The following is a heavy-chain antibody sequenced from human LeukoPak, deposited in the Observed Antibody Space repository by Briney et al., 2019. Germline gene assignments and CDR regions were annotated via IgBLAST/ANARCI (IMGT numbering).Heavy chain of an antibody. Sequence: GGSLRLSCAASGFTFSSYSMNWVRQAPGKGLEWVSSISSSSSYIYYADSVKGRFTISRDNAKNTVYLQMSSLSAEDTAVYYCVRGAPRGGYNSDNWGQGTLVTVSS. J-gene: IGHJ4*02. CDR1: GFTFSSYS. CDR2: ISSSSSYI. CDR3: VRGAPRGGYNSDN. V-gene: IGHV3-21*01. D-gene: IGHD5-24*01.